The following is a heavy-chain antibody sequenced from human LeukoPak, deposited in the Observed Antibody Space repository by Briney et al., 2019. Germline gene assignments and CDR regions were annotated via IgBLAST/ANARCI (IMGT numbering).Heavy chain of an antibody. J-gene: IGHJ6*02. CDR1: GGSISSGGYY. CDR3: ARKASIAAAGPGPYYYGMDV. CDR2: IYYSGST. V-gene: IGHV4-31*03. D-gene: IGHD6-13*01. Sequence: SQTLSLTCTVSGGSISSGGYYWSWIRQHPGKGLERIGYIYYSGSTYYNPSLRSRVTISVDTSKNQFSLKLSSVTAADTAVYYCARKASIAAAGPGPYYYGMDVWGQGTTVTVSS.